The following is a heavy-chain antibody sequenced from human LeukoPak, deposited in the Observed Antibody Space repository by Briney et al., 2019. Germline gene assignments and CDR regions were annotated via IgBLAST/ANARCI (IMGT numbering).Heavy chain of an antibody. V-gene: IGHV3-9*01. CDR3: AKGVPMGATTLDFDY. Sequence: PGRSLRLSCAASGFTFDDYAMHWVRQAPGKGLEWVSGISWNSGSIGYADSVKGRFTISRDNAKNSLYLQMNSLRAEDTALYYCAKGVPMGATTLDFDYWGQGTLVTVSS. CDR2: ISWNSGSI. CDR1: GFTFDDYA. D-gene: IGHD1-26*01. J-gene: IGHJ4*02.